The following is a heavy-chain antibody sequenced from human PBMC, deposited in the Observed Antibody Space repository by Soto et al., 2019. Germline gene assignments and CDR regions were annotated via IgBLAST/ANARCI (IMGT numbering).Heavy chain of an antibody. CDR3: ARVWGALAPIAGWFGP. J-gene: IGHJ5*02. Sequence: QVQLQESGPGLVKPSGTLSLTCAVSNGSITSGNWWSWVRQPPGKGLEWIADIYQTGSTNYNPSLRSRVIISVDKSKNNFSLSLSSVTAADTADYFCARVWGALAPIAGWFGPWGRGILVTVSS. D-gene: IGHD3-16*01. CDR1: NGSITSGNW. CDR2: IYQTGST. V-gene: IGHV4-4*02.